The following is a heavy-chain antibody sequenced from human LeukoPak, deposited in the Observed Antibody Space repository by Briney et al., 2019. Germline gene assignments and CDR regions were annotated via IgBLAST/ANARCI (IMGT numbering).Heavy chain of an antibody. CDR1: GYTFTGYY. V-gene: IGHV1-2*02. Sequence: ASVKVSCKASGYTFTGYYMHWVRQAPGQGLEWMGWINPNSGGTNYAQKFQGRVTMTRDTSISTAYMELSRLRSDDTAVYYCARAAVYSSSSYVFDYWGQGTLVTVSS. CDR3: ARAAVYSSSSYVFDY. D-gene: IGHD6-13*01. J-gene: IGHJ4*02. CDR2: INPNSGGT.